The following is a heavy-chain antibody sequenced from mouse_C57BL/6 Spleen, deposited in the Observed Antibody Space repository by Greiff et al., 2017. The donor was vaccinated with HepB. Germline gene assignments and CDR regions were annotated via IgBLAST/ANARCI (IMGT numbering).Heavy chain of an antibody. D-gene: IGHD1-1*01. J-gene: IGHJ1*03. V-gene: IGHV1-69*01. CDR3: ARPPLITTVVRDWYFDV. Sequence: QVQLQQPGAELVMPGASVKLSCKASGYTFTSYWMHWVKQRPGQGLEWIGEIDPSDSYTNYNQKFKGKSTLTVDKSTSTAYMQLSSLTSEDSAVYYCARPPLITTVVRDWYFDVWGTGTTVTVSS. CDR2: IDPSDSYT. CDR1: GYTFTSYW.